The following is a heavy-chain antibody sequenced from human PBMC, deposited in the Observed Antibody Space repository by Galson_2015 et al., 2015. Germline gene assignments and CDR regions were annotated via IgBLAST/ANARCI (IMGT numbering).Heavy chain of an antibody. J-gene: IGHJ4*02. D-gene: IGHD1-26*01. CDR2: IRSKAYGVAT. V-gene: IGHV3-49*03. CDR3: SRGSGSYWDYFYY. CDR1: GFTFGDYA. Sequence: CAASGFTFGDYAMSWFRQAPGKGLEWVGFIRSKAYGVATESAASVKGRFTISRDDSKSIAYLQMNSLKIEDTAVYYCSRGSGSYWDYFYYWGQGTLVTVSS.